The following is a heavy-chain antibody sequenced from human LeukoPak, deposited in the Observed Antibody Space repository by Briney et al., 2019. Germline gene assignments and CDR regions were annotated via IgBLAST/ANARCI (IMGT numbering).Heavy chain of an antibody. D-gene: IGHD6-19*01. CDR3: ARGGDIGVAGYFDY. J-gene: IGHJ4*02. Sequence: SVKVSCKASGGTFSRYAISRVREAPGQGLEWMGGIIPLFGTANYAQKFQGRVTITADESTSTAYMELSSLRSEDTAVYYCARGGDIGVAGYFDYWGQGTLVTVSS. CDR1: GGTFSRYA. CDR2: IIPLFGTA. V-gene: IGHV1-69*13.